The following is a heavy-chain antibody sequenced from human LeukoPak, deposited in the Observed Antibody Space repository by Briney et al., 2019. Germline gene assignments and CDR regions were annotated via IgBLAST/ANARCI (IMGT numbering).Heavy chain of an antibody. CDR2: INPSGGST. CDR1: GYTFTSYY. CDR3: ARGGNSGWRTPNDDY. J-gene: IGHJ4*02. V-gene: IGHV1-46*01. Sequence: ASVKVSCKASGYTFTSYYMHWVRQAPGQGLERMGIINPSGGSTSYAQKFQGRVTMTRDTSTSTVYMELRSLRSDDTAVYYCARGGNSGWRTPNDDYWGQGTLVTVSS. D-gene: IGHD6-19*01.